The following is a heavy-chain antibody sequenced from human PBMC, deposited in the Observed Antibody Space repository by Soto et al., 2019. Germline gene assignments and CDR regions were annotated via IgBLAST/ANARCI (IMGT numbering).Heavy chain of an antibody. CDR3: FRENYFSYHGMDV. CDR1: GVAFSCST. CDR2: IRSKANSYAT. V-gene: IGHV3-73*01. Sequence: GGSLRLSCAGRGVAFSCSTIHWVRQASGKGLERGGRIRSKANSYATAYAASVKGRFIISRDDSKTTAYLQMSSRKIEDTAVYYCFRENYFSYHGMDVWGQGPTVTVSS. J-gene: IGHJ6*02.